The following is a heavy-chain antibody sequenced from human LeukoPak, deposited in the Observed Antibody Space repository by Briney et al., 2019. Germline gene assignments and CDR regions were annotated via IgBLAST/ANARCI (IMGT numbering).Heavy chain of an antibody. V-gene: IGHV3-74*01. Sequence: GGSLRLSCAASGFTFSSYWMHWVRQAPGKGLVWVSRINSDGSSTSYADSVKGRFTISRDNAKNTLYLQMNSLRAEDTAVYYCASSGSYPGLDYWGQGTLVTVSS. J-gene: IGHJ4*02. CDR3: ASSGSYPGLDY. CDR1: GFTFSSYW. CDR2: INSDGSST. D-gene: IGHD1-26*01.